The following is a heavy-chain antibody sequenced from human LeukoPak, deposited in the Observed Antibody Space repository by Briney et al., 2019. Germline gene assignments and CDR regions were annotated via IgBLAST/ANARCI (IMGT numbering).Heavy chain of an antibody. Sequence: SGTLSLTCAVSGGSISSSNWWSWVRQPPGKGLEWIGEIYHSGSTNYNPSLKSRVTISVDKSKNQFSLKLSSVTAADTAVYYCARDNCSGGSCSEFDYWGQGTLVTVSS. J-gene: IGHJ4*02. CDR3: ARDNCSGGSCSEFDY. V-gene: IGHV4-4*02. CDR1: GGSISSSNW. D-gene: IGHD2-15*01. CDR2: IYHSGST.